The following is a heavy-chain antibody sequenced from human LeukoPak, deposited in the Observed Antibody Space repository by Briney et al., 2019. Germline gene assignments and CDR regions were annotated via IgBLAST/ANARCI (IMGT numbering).Heavy chain of an antibody. CDR1: GGSISSYY. J-gene: IGHJ6*03. CDR2: IYYSGST. CDR3: ARDNGGSLYYYYMDV. Sequence: SETLSLTCTVSGGSISSYYWSWIRQPPGKGLEWIGYIYYSGSTNYNPSLKSRVTISVDTSKNQFSLKLSSVTAADTAVYYCARDNGGSLYYYYMDVWGKGTTVTVSS. D-gene: IGHD1-26*01. V-gene: IGHV4-59*01.